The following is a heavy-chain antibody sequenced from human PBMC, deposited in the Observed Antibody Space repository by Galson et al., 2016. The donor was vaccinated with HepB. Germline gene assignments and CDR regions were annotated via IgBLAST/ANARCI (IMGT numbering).Heavy chain of an antibody. D-gene: IGHD3-16*01. CDR3: ARNAPKLGLTDAFDV. V-gene: IGHV4-59*01. CDR2: SHYSGAT. Sequence: GGSISTYYWSWIRQPPGEGLEWIAFSHYSGATSYSPSLNSRVTISVDTSKNQFSLRLRSVTAADAAVYYCARNAPKLGLTDAFDVWGQGAMVTVSS. J-gene: IGHJ3*01. CDR1: GGSISTYY.